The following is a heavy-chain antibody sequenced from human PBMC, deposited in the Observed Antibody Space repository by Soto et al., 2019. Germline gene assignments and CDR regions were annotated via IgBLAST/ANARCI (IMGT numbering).Heavy chain of an antibody. CDR2: IYYSGST. CDR3: ARANIVVVVAAPSGWFDP. Sequence: SETLSLTCTVSCGSISSGDYYWSWIRQPPGKGLEWIGYIYYSGSTYYNPSLKSRVTISVDTSKNQFSLKLSSVTAADTAVYYCARANIVVVVAAPSGWFDPWGQGTLVTVSS. D-gene: IGHD2-15*01. V-gene: IGHV4-30-4*01. CDR1: CGSISSGDYY. J-gene: IGHJ5*02.